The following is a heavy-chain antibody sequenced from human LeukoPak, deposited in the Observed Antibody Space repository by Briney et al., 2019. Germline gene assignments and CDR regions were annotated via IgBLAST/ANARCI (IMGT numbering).Heavy chain of an antibody. D-gene: IGHD2-2*01. J-gene: IGHJ4*02. Sequence: QAGGSPRLSCAASGLTFNNYAMSWVRQAPGKGLEWVSFISGTGGSTYFADSVKGRFTISRDNSKNTLYLQMNSLRAEDTAVYFCAKGYCYITNCSLFDYWGQGTLVTVSS. CDR2: ISGTGGST. CDR1: GLTFNNYA. V-gene: IGHV3-23*01. CDR3: AKGYCYITNCSLFDY.